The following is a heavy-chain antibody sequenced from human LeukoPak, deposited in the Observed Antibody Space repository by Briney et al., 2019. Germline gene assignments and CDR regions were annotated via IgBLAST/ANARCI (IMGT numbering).Heavy chain of an antibody. Sequence: SETLSLTCTVSGDSISSGGYSWSWIRQPPGKGLEWIGYIYHIGYISQSGNIYQNPSLKSRVTISLDTSRNQFSLKLSSVTAADTAVYYCARAPKQIAVAGKNWYFDLWGRGTLVTVSS. D-gene: IGHD6-19*01. CDR3: ARAPKQIAVAGKNWYFDL. CDR1: GDSISSGGYS. J-gene: IGHJ2*01. V-gene: IGHV4-30-2*01. CDR2: ISQSGNI.